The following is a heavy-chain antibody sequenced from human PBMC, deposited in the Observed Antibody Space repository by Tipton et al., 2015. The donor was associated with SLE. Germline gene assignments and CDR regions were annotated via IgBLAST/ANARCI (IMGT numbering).Heavy chain of an antibody. CDR1: GGSFSSDTYL. Sequence: TLSLTCTVSGGSFSSDTYLWGWIRQPPGKGLEWIGDIYYTGSTYYNPSLKSRVTISVDTSKNQFSLKLSSVTAADTAVYYCARAGGIAARSYYYYYYYMDVWGKGTTVTVSS. CDR3: ARAGGIAARSYYYYYYYMDV. V-gene: IGHV4-39*07. J-gene: IGHJ6*03. D-gene: IGHD6-6*01. CDR2: IYYTGST.